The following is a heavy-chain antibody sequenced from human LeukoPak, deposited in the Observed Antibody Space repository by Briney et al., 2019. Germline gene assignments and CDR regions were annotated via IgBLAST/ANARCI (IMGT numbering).Heavy chain of an antibody. J-gene: IGHJ6*03. CDR2: ISGSGGST. Sequence: GGSLRLSCAASGFTFSSYAMNWVRQAPEKGLEWVSGISGSGGSTFYADSVKGRFTVSRDNFKNTLFLQVNSLRAEDTAVYYCAKVSDYSYYYYMDVWGKGTTVTVSS. CDR1: GFTFSSYA. V-gene: IGHV3-23*01. CDR3: AKVSDYSYYYYMDV.